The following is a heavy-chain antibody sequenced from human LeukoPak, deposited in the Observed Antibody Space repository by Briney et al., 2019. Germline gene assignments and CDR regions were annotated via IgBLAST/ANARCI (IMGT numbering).Heavy chain of an antibody. CDR2: INHSGST. V-gene: IGHV4-34*01. Sequence: PSETLSLTCAVYGGSFSGYYWSWIRQPPGKGLEWIGEINHSGSTNYNPSLKSRVTISVDTSKNQFSLKLSSVTAADTAVYYCARGPRFPDVWGKGTTVSVSS. CDR3: ARGPRFPDV. J-gene: IGHJ6*04. CDR1: GGSFSGYY. D-gene: IGHD3-16*01.